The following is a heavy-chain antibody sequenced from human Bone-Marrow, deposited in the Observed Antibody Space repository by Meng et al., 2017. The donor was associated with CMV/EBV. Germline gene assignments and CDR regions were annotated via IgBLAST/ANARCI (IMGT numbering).Heavy chain of an antibody. D-gene: IGHD1-7*01. CDR3: ARDGTGTTYWDYGMDV. Sequence: GSLRLSCAVYGGSFSSYYWSWIRQPPGKGLEWIGYIYYSGSTNYNPSLKSRVTISVDTSKNQFSLKLSSVTAADTAVYYCARDGTGTTYWDYGMDVWGQGTTVTVSS. CDR2: IYYSGST. J-gene: IGHJ6*02. CDR1: GGSFSSYY. V-gene: IGHV4-59*01.